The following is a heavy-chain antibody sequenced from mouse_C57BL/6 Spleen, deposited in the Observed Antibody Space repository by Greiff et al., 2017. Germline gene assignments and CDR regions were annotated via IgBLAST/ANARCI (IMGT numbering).Heavy chain of an antibody. V-gene: IGHV1-52*01. CDR1: GYTFTSYW. CDR2: IDPSVSET. D-gene: IGHD2-1*01. J-gene: IGHJ2*01. CDR3: ARSRPYGNYGYFDY. Sequence: VQLQQPGAELVRPGSSVKLSCKASGYTFTSYWMHWVKQRPIQGLEWIGNIDPSVSETHYNQKFKDKATLTVDKSSSTAYMQLSSLTSEDSAVYYCARSRPYGNYGYFDYWGQGTTLTVSS.